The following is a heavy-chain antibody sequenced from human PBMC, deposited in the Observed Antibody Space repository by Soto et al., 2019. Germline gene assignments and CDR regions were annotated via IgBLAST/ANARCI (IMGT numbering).Heavy chain of an antibody. CDR3: ARLAGGRDWIDY. J-gene: IGHJ4*02. CDR1: GVSIRDTAHY. CDR2: FSYSGST. Sequence: QLQLQESGPGLVKPSETLSLTCTVSGVSIRDTAHYWGWIRQPPGKGLEWIGSFSYSGSTYYNPSLQSRVSMSADTSKCQFSLKLTSVTAADTAVYYCARLAGGRDWIDYWGQGTLVTVSS. D-gene: IGHD2-15*01. V-gene: IGHV4-39*01.